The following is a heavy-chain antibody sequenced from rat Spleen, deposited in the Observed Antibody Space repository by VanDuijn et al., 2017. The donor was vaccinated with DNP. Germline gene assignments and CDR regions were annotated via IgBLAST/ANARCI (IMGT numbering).Heavy chain of an antibody. Sequence: EVQLQESGPGLVKPSQSLSLTCSVTGYSITSNYWAWIRKFPGNKMEWMVYISYSGSTTYNPPLKSRISITRDTSKNQFFLQLNSVTTEDTATYYCARWSRYFDYWGQGVMVTVSS. J-gene: IGHJ2*01. V-gene: IGHV3-1*01. CDR1: GYSITSNY. CDR2: ISYSGST. CDR3: ARWSRYFDY.